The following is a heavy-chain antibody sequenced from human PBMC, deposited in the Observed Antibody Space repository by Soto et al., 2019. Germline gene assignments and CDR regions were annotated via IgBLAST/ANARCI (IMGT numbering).Heavy chain of an antibody. D-gene: IGHD3-10*01. Sequence: TLSLTCAVYGGSFSGYYWSWIRQPPGKGLEWIGHIYYSGSTYYNPSLKSRAGISVDSSKSQVSLKLTSVTAADTAVYFCARILMNYYRLDYWGQGALVTVSS. V-gene: IGHV4-30-4*01. J-gene: IGHJ4*02. CDR2: IYYSGST. CDR1: GGSFSGYY. CDR3: ARILMNYYRLDY.